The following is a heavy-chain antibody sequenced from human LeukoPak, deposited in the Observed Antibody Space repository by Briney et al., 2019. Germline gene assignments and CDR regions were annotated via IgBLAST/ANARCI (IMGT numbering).Heavy chain of an antibody. D-gene: IGHD5-18*01. CDR1: GGSFSGYY. CDR3: ARAPSGFTYGPGDH. Sequence: SETLSLTCAVYGGSFSGYYWSWIRQPPGKGLEWIGEINHSGSTNYNPSLKSRVTISVDTSKNQFSLKLSSVTAADTAVYYCARAPSGFTYGPGDHWGQGTLVTVSS. J-gene: IGHJ4*02. V-gene: IGHV4-34*01. CDR2: INHSGST.